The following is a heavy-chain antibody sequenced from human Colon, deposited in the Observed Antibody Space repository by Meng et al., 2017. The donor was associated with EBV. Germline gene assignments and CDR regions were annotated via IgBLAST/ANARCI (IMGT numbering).Heavy chain of an antibody. CDR1: GFTFISHT. V-gene: IGHV3-23*01. Sequence: VEGLESGGGLVPPGGSLSLSCAVSGFTFISHTMSWVRQAPGKGLEWVSGISGGGDNIYYADSVQGRFTISRDNSKNTVDLQMNSLRAEDTAVYYCVPSPGGQGTLVTVSS. D-gene: IGHD1-14*01. CDR3: VPSP. J-gene: IGHJ4*02. CDR2: ISGGGDNI.